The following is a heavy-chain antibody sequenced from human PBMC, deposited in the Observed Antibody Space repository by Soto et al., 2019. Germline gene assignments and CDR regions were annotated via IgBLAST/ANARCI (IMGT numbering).Heavy chain of an antibody. D-gene: IGHD3-9*01. V-gene: IGHV4-31*03. CDR1: GGSISSGGYY. CDR2: IYYSWRT. Sequence: QVQLQESGPGLVKPSQTLSLTCTVSGGSISSGGYYWSWIRQHPGKGLEWIGYIYYSWRTYYNPSLKSRVTISVDTPKNQFSLKLSSVTAADTAVYYCGRGGQYYDILTGYYRYYYYYGMDVWGQGTTVTVSS. J-gene: IGHJ6*02. CDR3: GRGGQYYDILTGYYRYYYYYGMDV.